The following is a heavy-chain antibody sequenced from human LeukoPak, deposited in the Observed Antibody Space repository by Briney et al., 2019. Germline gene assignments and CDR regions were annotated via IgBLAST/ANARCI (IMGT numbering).Heavy chain of an antibody. CDR2: ISSRSSSSYI. Sequence: GGSLRLSCAASGFTFSSYSMNWVRQAPGKGLEWVSSISSRSSSSYIYYADSVKGRFTISRDNAKNSLYLQMNSLRAEDTAVYYYASYDILTGYYLDYWGQGTLVTVSS. CDR1: GFTFSSYS. D-gene: IGHD3-9*01. V-gene: IGHV3-21*01. J-gene: IGHJ4*02. CDR3: ASYDILTGYYLDY.